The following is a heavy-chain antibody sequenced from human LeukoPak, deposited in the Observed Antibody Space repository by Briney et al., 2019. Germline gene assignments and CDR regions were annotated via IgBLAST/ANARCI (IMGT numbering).Heavy chain of an antibody. CDR3: ATGSNWYFDY. D-gene: IGHD6-13*01. CDR1: GFTFSTYG. J-gene: IGHJ4*02. V-gene: IGHV3-23*01. Sequence: GGSLRLSCAASGFTFSTYGMTWVRQAPGKGLEWVSHISGSDGSTNYADSVKGRFTISRDNSKNTLYLQMNSLRAEDTAVYYCATGSNWYFDYWGQGTLVTVSS. CDR2: ISGSDGST.